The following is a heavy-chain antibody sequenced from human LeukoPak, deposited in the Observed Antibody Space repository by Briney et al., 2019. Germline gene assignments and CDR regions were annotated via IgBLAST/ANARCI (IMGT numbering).Heavy chain of an antibody. Sequence: PSETLSLTCTVSGGSITNYYWSWIRQPPGKGLEWIGYIHYSGSTKYNSSLKSRVTISVDKSKNQFSLKLSSVTAADTAVYYCARVRGYGRDYYYYYMDVWGKGTTVTVSS. D-gene: IGHD5-18*01. CDR3: ARVRGYGRDYYYYYMDV. CDR2: IHYSGST. CDR1: GGSITNYY. V-gene: IGHV4-59*12. J-gene: IGHJ6*03.